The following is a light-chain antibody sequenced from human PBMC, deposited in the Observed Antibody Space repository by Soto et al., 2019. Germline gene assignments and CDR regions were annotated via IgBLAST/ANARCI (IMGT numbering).Light chain of an antibody. V-gene: IGKV3-20*01. CDR1: QSVSSDY. Sequence: EIVLTQSPGTLSLSPGERATLFCRASQSVSSDYLGWYQQKPGQAPRRLIYGVSSRATGIPDRVSGSGSERDFTRTISSLEPEDFAVYYCQQYGNSPVTFGQGTKLEI. J-gene: IGKJ2*01. CDR3: QQYGNSPVT. CDR2: GVS.